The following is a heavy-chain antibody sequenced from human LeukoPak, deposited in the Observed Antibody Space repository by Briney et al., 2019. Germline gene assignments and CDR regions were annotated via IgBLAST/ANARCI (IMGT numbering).Heavy chain of an antibody. V-gene: IGHV3-11*01. Sequence: PGGSLRLSCAASGFSFKDYYFSWIRQAPGKGLEWVSFINVNGGAMYYADFVKGRFTIPRDNAKSSLYLEMNSLRVEDTAVYYCARGPRILAAGSYYFDYWGQGSLVTVSS. J-gene: IGHJ4*02. CDR1: GFSFKDYY. D-gene: IGHD6-13*01. CDR3: ARGPRILAAGSYYFDY. CDR2: INVNGGAM.